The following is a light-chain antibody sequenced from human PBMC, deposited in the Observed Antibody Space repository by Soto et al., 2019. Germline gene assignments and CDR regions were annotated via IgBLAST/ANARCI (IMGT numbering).Light chain of an antibody. CDR3: HQYGPSRQYP. Sequence: EIVLTQSPGTLSLSPGARATLSCRASQSVDRNYLAWYQHKPGQAPRLLIYGASTRATGIPDRFSGSGSGTDFTLTISRLEPEDFAVYYSHQYGPSRQYPFGPGTKVD. CDR1: QSVDRNY. V-gene: IGKV3-20*01. J-gene: IGKJ3*01. CDR2: GAS.